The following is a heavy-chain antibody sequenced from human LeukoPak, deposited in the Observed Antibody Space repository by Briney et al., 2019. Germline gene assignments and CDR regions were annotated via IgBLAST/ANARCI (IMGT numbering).Heavy chain of an antibody. CDR2: IKSKTDGGTT. J-gene: IGHJ4*02. D-gene: IGHD2-8*01. V-gene: IGHV3-15*01. CDR3: TTVVVLMVYAIDY. CDR1: GFTLSNAW. Sequence: PGGSLRLSCAASGFTLSNAWMSWVRQAPGKGLEWVGRIKSKTDGGTTDYAAPVKGRFTISRDDSKNTLYLQMNSLKTEDTAVYYCTTVVVLMVYAIDYWGQGTLVTVSS.